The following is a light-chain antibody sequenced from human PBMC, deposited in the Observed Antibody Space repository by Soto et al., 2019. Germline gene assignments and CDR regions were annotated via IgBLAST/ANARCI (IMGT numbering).Light chain of an antibody. V-gene: IGKV1-8*01. J-gene: IGKJ3*01. Sequence: AIRMTQSPSSLSASKGDRVTITCRASQGISSYLAWYQQKPGKAPKLLIYAASTLQSGVPSRFSGSGSGTDFTLTISSLQSEDFATYYCQQYYSYPLTFGPGTKVDI. CDR1: QGISSY. CDR3: QQYYSYPLT. CDR2: AAS.